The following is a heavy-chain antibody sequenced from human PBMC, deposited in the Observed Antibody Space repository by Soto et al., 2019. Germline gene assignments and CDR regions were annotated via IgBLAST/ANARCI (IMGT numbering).Heavy chain of an antibody. D-gene: IGHD3-10*01. CDR3: ARDLRLLWFGENGMDV. Sequence: PGESLKISCAASGFTFSSYAMHWVRQAPGKGLEWVAVISYDGSNKYYADSVKGRFTISRDNSKNTLYLQMYSLRAEDTAVYYCARDLRLLWFGENGMDVWGQGTTVTVSS. J-gene: IGHJ6*02. CDR1: GFTFSSYA. CDR2: ISYDGSNK. V-gene: IGHV3-30-3*01.